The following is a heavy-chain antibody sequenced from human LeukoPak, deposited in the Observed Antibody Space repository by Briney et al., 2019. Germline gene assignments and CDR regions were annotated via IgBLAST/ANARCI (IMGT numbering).Heavy chain of an antibody. V-gene: IGHV4-39*01. CDR2: IYYSGST. D-gene: IGHD4-17*01. J-gene: IGHJ2*01. Sequence: SETLSLTCTVSGGSISSSSYYWGWIRQPPGKGLEWIGSIYYSGSTYYNPSLKSRVTISVDTSKTQFSLKLSSVTAADTAVYYCARGSSDYGGWYFDLWGRGTLVTVSS. CDR1: GGSISSSSYY. CDR3: ARGSSDYGGWYFDL.